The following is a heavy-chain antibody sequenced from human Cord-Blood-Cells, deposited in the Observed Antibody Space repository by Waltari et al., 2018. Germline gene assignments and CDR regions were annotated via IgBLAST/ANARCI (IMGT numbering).Heavy chain of an antibody. V-gene: IGHV2-26*01. CDR3: ARSSELGFDY. D-gene: IGHD7-27*01. J-gene: IGHJ4*02. CDR2: IFSNDEK. Sequence: QVTLKESGPVLVKPTETLTLTCTVSGFSLITARMGVSWIRQPPGKALEWLAHIFSNDEKSYSTSLKSRLTISKDTSKSQVVLTMTNMDPVDTATYYCARSSELGFDYWGQGTLVTVSS. CDR1: GFSLITARMG.